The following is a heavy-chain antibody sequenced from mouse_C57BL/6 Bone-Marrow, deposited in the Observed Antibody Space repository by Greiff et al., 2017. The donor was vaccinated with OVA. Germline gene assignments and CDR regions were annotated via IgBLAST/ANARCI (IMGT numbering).Heavy chain of an antibody. CDR2: IHPNSGST. CDR1: GYTFTSYW. Sequence: SGAELVKPGASVKLSCTASGYTFTSYWMHWVMQRPGQGLEWIGMIHPNSGSTNYNEKFKSKATLTVDKSSSTAYMQLSSLTSEDSAVYYCARAKTDWYWGQGTSVTVSS. CDR3: ARAKTDWY. V-gene: IGHV1-64*01. J-gene: IGHJ4*01. D-gene: IGHD2-13*01.